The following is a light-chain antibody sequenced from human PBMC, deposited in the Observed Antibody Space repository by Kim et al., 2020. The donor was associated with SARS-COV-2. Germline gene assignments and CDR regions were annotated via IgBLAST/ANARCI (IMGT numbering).Light chain of an antibody. V-gene: IGKV3-20*01. CDR3: QQYAGSRT. Sequence: EIVLTQSPGTLSLSPGESAALSCRASQSVTNNYVAWYQQKPGQAPRLLVYGGSSRATGIPGRFSGGGSGTDFTLTISRLEPEDFAVYYCQQYAGSRTFGQGTKVDIK. CDR1: QSVTNNY. J-gene: IGKJ1*01. CDR2: GGS.